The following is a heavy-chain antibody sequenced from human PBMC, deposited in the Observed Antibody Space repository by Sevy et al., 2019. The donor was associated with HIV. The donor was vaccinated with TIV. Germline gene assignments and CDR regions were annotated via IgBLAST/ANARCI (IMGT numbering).Heavy chain of an antibody. D-gene: IGHD3-22*01. J-gene: IGHJ3*02. CDR1: GGTFSSYA. CDR3: ARRGIDYDSTIHAFDI. V-gene: IGHV1-69*13. Sequence: ASVKVSCKASGGTFSSYAISWVRQAPGQGLEWMGGIIPIFGTANYAQKFQGRVTITADEPTSTAYMELSSLRSEDTAVYYCARRGIDYDSTIHAFDIWGQGTMVTVSS. CDR2: IIPIFGTA.